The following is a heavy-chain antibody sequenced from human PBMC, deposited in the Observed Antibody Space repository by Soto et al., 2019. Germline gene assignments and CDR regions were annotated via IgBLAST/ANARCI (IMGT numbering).Heavy chain of an antibody. V-gene: IGHV4-59*01. J-gene: IGHJ4*02. CDR2: ISYGGST. CDR3: ARGGRGSPLAFDS. D-gene: IGHD5-12*01. Sequence: SETLSLTCSVSGGSIASYYWTWIRQPPGKGLEWIGYISYGGSTNYNPSLERRVTISVDMSKIQFSLRLTTVTAADTAVYYCARGGRGSPLAFDSWGQGPLRTVSS. CDR1: GGSIASYY.